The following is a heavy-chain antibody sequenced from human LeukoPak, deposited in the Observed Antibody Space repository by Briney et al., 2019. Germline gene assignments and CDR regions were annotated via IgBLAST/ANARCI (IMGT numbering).Heavy chain of an antibody. D-gene: IGHD4-11*01. V-gene: IGHV4-30-4*08. J-gene: IGHJ4*02. Sequence: SQTLSLTCTVSGGSISSGDYYWSWIRQPPGKGLEWIGYIYYSGSTYYNPSLKSRDTISVDTSKNQFSLKLSSVTAADTAVYYCARVTTSAGFDYWGQGTLVTVSS. CDR2: IYYSGST. CDR1: GGSISSGDYY. CDR3: ARVTTSAGFDY.